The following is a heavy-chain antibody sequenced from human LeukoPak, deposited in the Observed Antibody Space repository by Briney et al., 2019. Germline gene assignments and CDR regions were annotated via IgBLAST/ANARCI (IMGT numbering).Heavy chain of an antibody. V-gene: IGHV5-51*01. Sequence: GESLKISCKGVGYTFSSYWIGWVRPMPGKGLEWMGIIYPGDSDVRYSPSFKGQVTISADKSIRTTYLQWSSLKASDTAMYYCARRRDLYSGSYYPFDYWGQGTLVTVSS. CDR2: IYPGDSDV. J-gene: IGHJ4*02. D-gene: IGHD1-26*01. CDR1: GYTFSSYW. CDR3: ARRRDLYSGSYYPFDY.